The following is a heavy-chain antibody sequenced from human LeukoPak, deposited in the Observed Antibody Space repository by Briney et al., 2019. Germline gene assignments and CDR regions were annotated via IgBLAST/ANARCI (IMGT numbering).Heavy chain of an antibody. CDR3: AKGGSGSYSLGAFDI. V-gene: IGHV3-9*01. CDR2: ISWNSGSI. CDR1: GFTFDDYA. D-gene: IGHD3-10*01. Sequence: GRSLRLSCAASGFTFDDYAMHWVRQAPGKGLEWVSGISWNSGSIGYADSVKGRFTISRDNAKNSLYLQMNSLRAEDTALYYCAKGGSGSYSLGAFDIWGQGTMVTVSS. J-gene: IGHJ3*02.